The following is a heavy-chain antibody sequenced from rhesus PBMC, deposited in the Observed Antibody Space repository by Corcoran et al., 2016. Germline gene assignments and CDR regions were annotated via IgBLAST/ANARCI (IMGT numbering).Heavy chain of an antibody. J-gene: IGHJ4*01. D-gene: IGHD1-20*01. V-gene: IGHV4-80*01. Sequence: QVQLQESGPGLVKPSETLSLSCAVSGASISTSWWSWLRQPPGKGLEWIGEINGNSGSTYYNPSLKSRVTISKDASKNQYSLKLSAVTAADTALYYCARGVDSWNKFDYWGQGALVTVSS. CDR2: INGNSGST. CDR3: ARGVDSWNKFDY. CDR1: GASISTSW.